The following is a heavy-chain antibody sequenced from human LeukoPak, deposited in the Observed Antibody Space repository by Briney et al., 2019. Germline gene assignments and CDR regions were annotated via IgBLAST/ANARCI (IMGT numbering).Heavy chain of an antibody. CDR1: GGTFSSYA. J-gene: IGHJ4*02. CDR3: ASKASGSYFQHFDY. D-gene: IGHD1-26*01. V-gene: IGHV1-69*13. Sequence: SVKVSCKASGGTFSSYAISWVRQAPGQGLEWMGGIIPIFGTANYAQKFQGRVTITADESTSTAYMELSSLRSEDTAVYYCASKASGSYFQHFDYWGQGTLVTVSS. CDR2: IIPIFGTA.